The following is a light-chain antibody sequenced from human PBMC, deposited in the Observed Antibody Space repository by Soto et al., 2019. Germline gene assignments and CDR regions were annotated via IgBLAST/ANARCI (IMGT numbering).Light chain of an antibody. CDR1: QSISQS. V-gene: IGKV3D-15*01. CDR3: QQYDNWPPSIT. Sequence: EVVLTQSPGTLSLSPGERATLSCRASQSISQSLAWYQQRPGQSPRLLIYDASRRATGIPDRFTGSGFGTDFTLTISSLQSEDFALYYCQQYDNWPPSITFGQGTRLEIK. J-gene: IGKJ5*01. CDR2: DAS.